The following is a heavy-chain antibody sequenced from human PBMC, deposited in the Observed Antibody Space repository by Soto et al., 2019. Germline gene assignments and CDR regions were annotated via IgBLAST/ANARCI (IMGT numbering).Heavy chain of an antibody. CDR1: GGSISSGDYY. V-gene: IGHV4-30-4*01. CDR2: IYYSGST. J-gene: IGHJ4*02. Sequence: ETLALTCTVSGGSISSGDYYGGWIRQPPGKGLEWIGYIYYSGSTYYNPSLKSRVTISVDTSKNQFSLKLSSVTAADTAVYYCDSYDFWSAFDYWGQGTLVTVSS. D-gene: IGHD3-3*01. CDR3: DSYDFWSAFDY.